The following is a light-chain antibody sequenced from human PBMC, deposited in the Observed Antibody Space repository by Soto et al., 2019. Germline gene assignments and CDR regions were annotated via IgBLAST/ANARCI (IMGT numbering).Light chain of an antibody. CDR2: GAS. J-gene: IGKJ4*01. Sequence: EIVLTQSPGTLSLSPGERATLSCRASQSVSSSYLAWYQQKPGQAPRLLIYGASSRATGIPDRFSGSASGTDFTLTISRLEPEDFAVYYCHQYDSSTLTFGGGTKVEIK. V-gene: IGKV3-20*01. CDR3: HQYDSSTLT. CDR1: QSVSSSY.